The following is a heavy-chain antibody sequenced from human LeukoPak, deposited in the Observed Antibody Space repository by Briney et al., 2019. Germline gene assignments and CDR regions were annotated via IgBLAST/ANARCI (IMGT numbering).Heavy chain of an antibody. D-gene: IGHD3-22*01. V-gene: IGHV3-30*04. J-gene: IGHJ4*02. CDR1: GFTFSSYA. Sequence: GGSLRLSCAASGFTFSSYAMHWVRQAPGKGLEWVAIISYDGSNKYYADFVKGRFTISRDNNKNTLYLQMNSLRAEDTAVYYYARVRPDNYYDSTGRPFDYWGQGTLVTVSS. CDR2: ISYDGSNK. CDR3: ARVRPDNYYDSTGRPFDY.